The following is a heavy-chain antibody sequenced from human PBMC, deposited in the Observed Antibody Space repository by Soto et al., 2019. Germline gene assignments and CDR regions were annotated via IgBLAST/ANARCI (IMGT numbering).Heavy chain of an antibody. J-gene: IGHJ4*02. CDR3: ATNEGRDGYSFDY. Sequence: QVQLVQSGAEVKQPGSSVKVSCQASGVTFSRQDMRWVRQAPGQGLEWLGGIIPIFGTPQYAEKLQDRVTITTDESTSTATMELSSLTSEDTAVDYCATNEGRDGYSFDYWGQGTLVTVSS. D-gene: IGHD5-12*01. CDR2: IIPIFGTP. V-gene: IGHV1-69*01. CDR1: GVTFSRQD.